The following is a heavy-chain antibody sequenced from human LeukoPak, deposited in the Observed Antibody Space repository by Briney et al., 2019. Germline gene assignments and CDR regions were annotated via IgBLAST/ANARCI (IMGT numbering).Heavy chain of an antibody. CDR1: GFTFSSYE. J-gene: IGHJ6*03. V-gene: IGHV3-48*03. CDR3: ARDKAPYCSGGSCYSHYYYMDV. CDR2: ISSSGSTK. D-gene: IGHD2-15*01. Sequence: GGSLRLSCAASGFTFSSYEMNWVRQAPGKGLERVSYISSSGSTKYYADSVKGRFTISRDNAKNSLYLQMNSLRAEDTAVYYCARDKAPYCSGGSCYSHYYYMDVWGKGTTVTVSS.